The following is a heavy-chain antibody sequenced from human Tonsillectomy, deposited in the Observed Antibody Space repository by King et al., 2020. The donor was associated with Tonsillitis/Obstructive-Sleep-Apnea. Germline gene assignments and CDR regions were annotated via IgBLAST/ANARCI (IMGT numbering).Heavy chain of an antibody. V-gene: IGHV1-69*10. Sequence: QLVQSGAEVKKPGSSVKVSCKASGGTFSSNGITWVRQAPGQGLEWMGGIIPILGIANYAQQFQGRVTITADKSTNTAYMEVSSLRSEDTAVYYCARLTSGYTSDWYGYWGQGTLVTVSS. CDR2: IIPILGIA. CDR3: ARLTSGYTSDWYGY. CDR1: GGTFSSNG. D-gene: IGHD6-19*01. J-gene: IGHJ4*02.